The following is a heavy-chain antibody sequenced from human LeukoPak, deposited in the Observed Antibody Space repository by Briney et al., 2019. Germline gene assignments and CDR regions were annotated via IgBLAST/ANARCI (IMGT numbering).Heavy chain of an antibody. CDR3: ARGGSYGSLLDY. CDR2: ISSSSGTTI. CDR1: GFTFSSYE. V-gene: IGHV3-48*03. Sequence: PGGSLRLSCAASGFTFSSYEMNWVRQAPGKGLEWLSYISSSSGTTIYYADSVKGRFTISRGSAKNSLYLQMNSLRAEDTAVYYCARGGSYGSLLDYWGQGTLATVSS. J-gene: IGHJ4*02. D-gene: IGHD1-26*01.